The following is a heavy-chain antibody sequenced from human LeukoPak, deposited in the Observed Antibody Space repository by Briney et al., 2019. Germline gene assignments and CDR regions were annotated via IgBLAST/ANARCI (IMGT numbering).Heavy chain of an antibody. CDR1: KFTFSSYA. D-gene: IGHD3-10*01. Sequence: PGGXXRLSCAASKFTFSSYAVSWVGQAPGKGLEGVSAISGSGGSTYYADSVKGRFTISRHNSKNTLYLQMNSLRAEDTAVYYCAKEFYYGSGSYYPTFDYWGQGTLVTVSS. J-gene: IGHJ4*02. CDR3: AKEFYYGSGSYYPTFDY. V-gene: IGHV3-23*01. CDR2: ISGSGGST.